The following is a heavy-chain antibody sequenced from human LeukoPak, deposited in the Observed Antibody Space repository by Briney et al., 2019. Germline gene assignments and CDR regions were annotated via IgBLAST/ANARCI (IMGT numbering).Heavy chain of an antibody. Sequence: SETLSLTCTVSGGSISSYYWSWIRQPPGKGLEWIGYIHYSGSTHYNPSLKSRVTISVDTSKNQVSLKLRSVTAADTAVYYCARTTEGYTGGPGYSYYYYMDVWGKGTTVTISS. CDR3: ARTTEGYTGGPGYSYYYYMDV. V-gene: IGHV4-59*01. J-gene: IGHJ6*03. CDR1: GGSISSYY. CDR2: IHYSGST. D-gene: IGHD5-24*01.